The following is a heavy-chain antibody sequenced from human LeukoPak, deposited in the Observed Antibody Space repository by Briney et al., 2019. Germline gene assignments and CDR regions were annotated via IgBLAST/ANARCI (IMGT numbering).Heavy chain of an antibody. Sequence: SETLSLTCTVSGGSISSYYWSWIRQPAGKGLEWIGRIYTSGTSNYNPSLKSRVTISVDTSKNHFSLKLSSVTAADTAVYYCARRIRGVNDAFDIWGQGTMVTVSS. J-gene: IGHJ3*02. V-gene: IGHV4-4*07. CDR1: GGSISSYY. D-gene: IGHD3-10*01. CDR3: ARRIRGVNDAFDI. CDR2: IYTSGTS.